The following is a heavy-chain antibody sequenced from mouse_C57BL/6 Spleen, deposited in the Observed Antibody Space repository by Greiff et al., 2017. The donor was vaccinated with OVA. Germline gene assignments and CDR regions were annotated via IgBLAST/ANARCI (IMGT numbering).Heavy chain of an antibody. CDR1: GYSITSDY. V-gene: IGHV3-8*01. CDR3: ARTGLRRDFDY. Sequence: DVQLQESGPGLAKPSQTLSLTCSVTGYSITSDYWNWIRKLPGNKLEYMGYISYSGSTYYNPSLKSRISITRDTSKNQYYLQLNSVTTEDTATYYCARTGLRRDFDYWGQGTTLTVSS. D-gene: IGHD2-4*01. J-gene: IGHJ2*01. CDR2: ISYSGST.